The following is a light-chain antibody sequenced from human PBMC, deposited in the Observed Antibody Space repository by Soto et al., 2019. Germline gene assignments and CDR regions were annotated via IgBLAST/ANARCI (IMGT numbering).Light chain of an antibody. CDR3: QQDTNWPPIT. CDR2: GAS. V-gene: IGKV3-15*01. Sequence: EIVFKKSPLTLSLSPGERATLSCRASQSVNSNLAWYQQKPGQAPRLLIYGASTRVAGIPARFSGSGSGTEFSLTISSLQTEDFAVHSSQQDTNWPPITVAEGTRLEIK. CDR1: QSVNSN. J-gene: IGKJ5*01.